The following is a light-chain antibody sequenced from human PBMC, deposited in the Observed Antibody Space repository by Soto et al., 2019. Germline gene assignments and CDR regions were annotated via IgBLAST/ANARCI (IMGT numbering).Light chain of an antibody. CDR3: TSYAGSNIWV. V-gene: IGLV2-8*01. J-gene: IGLJ3*02. CDR1: SSDVGAYNY. CDR2: EVN. Sequence: QSALTQPPSASGSPGQSVTNSCTGTSSDVGAYNYVSWYQQYPGKAPKLMIYEVNKRPSGVPDRFSGSKSGKTASLTVSGLQPEDEADYYCTSYAGSNIWVFGGGTKLTVL.